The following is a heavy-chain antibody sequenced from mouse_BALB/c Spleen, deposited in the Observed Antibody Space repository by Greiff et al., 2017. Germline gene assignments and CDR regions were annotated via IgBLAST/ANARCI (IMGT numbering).Heavy chain of an antibody. Sequence: EVKLMESGGGLVQPGGSRKLSCAASGFTFSSFGMHWVRQAPEKGLEWVAYISSGSSTIYYADTVKGRFTISRDNPKNTLFLQMTSLRSEDTAMYYCARLLTGYWYFDVWGAGTTVTVSS. CDR1: GFTFSSFG. CDR2: ISSGSSTI. D-gene: IGHD4-1*01. CDR3: ARLLTGYWYFDV. V-gene: IGHV5-17*02. J-gene: IGHJ1*01.